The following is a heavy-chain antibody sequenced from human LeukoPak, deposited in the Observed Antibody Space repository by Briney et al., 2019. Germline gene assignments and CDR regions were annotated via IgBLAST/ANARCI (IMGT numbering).Heavy chain of an antibody. CDR3: ARESLVGATEGCFDY. J-gene: IGHJ4*02. D-gene: IGHD1-26*01. CDR2: INPSGGST. CDR1: GYTFTNYY. V-gene: IGHV1-46*01. Sequence: ASVKVSCKASGYTFTNYYMHWVRQAPGQGLEWMGIINPSGGSTAYAQKFQGRVTMTRDTSTSTVYMELSSLRSEDTAVYYCARESLVGATEGCFDYWGQGTLVTVSS.